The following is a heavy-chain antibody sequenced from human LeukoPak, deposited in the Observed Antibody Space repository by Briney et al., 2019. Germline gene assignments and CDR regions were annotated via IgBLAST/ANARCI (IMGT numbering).Heavy chain of an antibody. V-gene: IGHV1-2*02. CDR3: ARDIVVQGPNYYYYGMDV. Sequence: GASVKVSCKASGYTFTGYYMHWVRQAPGQGLKWMGWINPNSGGTNYAQKFQGRVTMTRDTSISTAYMELSRLRSDDTAVYYCARDIVVQGPNYYYYGMDVWGQGTTVTVSS. D-gene: IGHD2-2*01. CDR1: GYTFTGYY. J-gene: IGHJ6*02. CDR2: INPNSGGT.